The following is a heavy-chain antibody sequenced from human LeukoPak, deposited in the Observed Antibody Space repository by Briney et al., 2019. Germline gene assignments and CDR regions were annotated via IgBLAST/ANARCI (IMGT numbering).Heavy chain of an antibody. V-gene: IGHV3-21*01. J-gene: IGHJ4*02. Sequence: PGGSLRLSCAASGFTFSSYSMNWVRQAPGEGLEWVSSISSSSSYIYYADSVKGRFTISRDNAKNSLYLQMNSLRAEDTAVYYCARDHSSGWYYFDYWGQGTLVTVSS. CDR3: ARDHSSGWYYFDY. CDR1: GFTFSSYS. D-gene: IGHD6-19*01. CDR2: ISSSSSYI.